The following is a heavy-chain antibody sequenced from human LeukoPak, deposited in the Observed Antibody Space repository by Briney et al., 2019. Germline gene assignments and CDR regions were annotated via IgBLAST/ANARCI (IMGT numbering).Heavy chain of an antibody. CDR3: ARESIVGATTLDY. V-gene: IGHV1-2*02. D-gene: IGHD1-26*01. CDR1: GYTFTGNY. J-gene: IGHJ4*02. Sequence: ASVKVSCKASGYTFTGNYMHWVRQAPGQGLEWMGWINPNSGGTNYAQKFQGRVTMTRDTSISTAYMELSRVRSDDTAVYYCARESIVGATTLDYWGQGTLVTVSS. CDR2: INPNSGGT.